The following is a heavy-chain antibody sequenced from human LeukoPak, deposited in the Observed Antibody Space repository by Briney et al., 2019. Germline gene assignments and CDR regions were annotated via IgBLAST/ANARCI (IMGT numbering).Heavy chain of an antibody. CDR1: GFTSSDYY. V-gene: IGHV3-11*04. CDR2: ISSSGSTI. CDR3: ARAFRQYSGFHLDY. D-gene: IGHD5-12*01. J-gene: IGHJ4*02. Sequence: GGSLRLSCAASGFTSSDYYMSWIRQAPGKGLEWVSYISSSGSTIYYADSVKGRFTISRDNAKNSLYLQMNSLRAEDTAVYYCARAFRQYSGFHLDYWGQGTLVTVSS.